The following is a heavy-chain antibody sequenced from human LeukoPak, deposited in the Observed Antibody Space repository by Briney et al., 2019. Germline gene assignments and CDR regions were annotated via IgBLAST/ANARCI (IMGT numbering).Heavy chain of an antibody. CDR3: ARYSGNLLRHY. J-gene: IGHJ4*02. D-gene: IGHD1-26*01. CDR1: GFTVSGNY. Sequence: PGGSLRLSCAASGFTVSGNYMIWVRQAPGKGLECVSVIYTDDNTFYADSVKGRFTISRDNSKNTLYLQMNSLRAEDTAVYYCARYSGNLLRHYWGQGTLVTVSS. CDR2: IYTDDNT. V-gene: IGHV3-53*01.